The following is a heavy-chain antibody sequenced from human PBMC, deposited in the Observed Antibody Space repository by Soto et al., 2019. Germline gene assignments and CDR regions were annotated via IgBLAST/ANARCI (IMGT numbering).Heavy chain of an antibody. V-gene: IGHV3-64D*08. J-gene: IGHJ4*02. CDR3: VKHMTRVVPHVPFAS. Sequence: GGSLRLSCSASGFTFSSYAMHWVRQAPGKGLEYVSAISSNGGSTYYADSVKGRFTISRDNSKNTLYLQMSSLRAEDTAVYYCVKHMTRVVPHVPFASGGQGTLVTVSS. CDR2: ISSNGGST. D-gene: IGHD4-17*01. CDR1: GFTFSSYA.